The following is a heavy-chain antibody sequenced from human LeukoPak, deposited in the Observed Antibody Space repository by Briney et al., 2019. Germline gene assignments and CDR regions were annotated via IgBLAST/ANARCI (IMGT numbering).Heavy chain of an antibody. CDR3: AKDFGDAFDI. Sequence: GGSLRLSCAASGFTFDDYAMHWVRQGPGNGLEWVSLIRGDGRSTYYADSVKGRFTISRDNSKNSLYLQMNSLRTEDTALYYCAKDFGDAFDIWGQGTMVTVSS. V-gene: IGHV3-43*02. CDR2: IRGDGRST. D-gene: IGHD3-16*01. CDR1: GFTFDDYA. J-gene: IGHJ3*02.